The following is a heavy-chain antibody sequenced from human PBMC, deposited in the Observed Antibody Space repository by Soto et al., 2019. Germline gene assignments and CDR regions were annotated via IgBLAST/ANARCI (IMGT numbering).Heavy chain of an antibody. CDR2: ISGSGGST. Sequence: PGGSLRLSCAASGFTFSSYAMSWVRQAPGKGLEWVSAISGSGGSTYYADSVKGRFTISRDNSKNTLYLQMNSLRAEDTAVYYCAKSPTESRGPKTAPSPWGQGTLVTVSS. CDR3: AKSPTESRGPKTAPSP. V-gene: IGHV3-23*01. CDR1: GFTFSSYA. J-gene: IGHJ5*02.